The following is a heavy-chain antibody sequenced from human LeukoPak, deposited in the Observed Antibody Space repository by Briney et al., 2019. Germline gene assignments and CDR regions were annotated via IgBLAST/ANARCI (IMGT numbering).Heavy chain of an antibody. CDR3: TSPKEMATIYFDL. CDR2: MNPNSGNT. V-gene: IGHV1-8*01. CDR1: GYTFTSYD. J-gene: IGHJ2*01. Sequence: ASVKVSCKASGYTFTSYDINWVRQATGQGLEWMGWMNPNSGNTDYSQKFQGRVTMTRNTSISTAYMELSSLRSEDTAVYYCTSPKEMATIYFDLWGRGTLVTVSS. D-gene: IGHD5-24*01.